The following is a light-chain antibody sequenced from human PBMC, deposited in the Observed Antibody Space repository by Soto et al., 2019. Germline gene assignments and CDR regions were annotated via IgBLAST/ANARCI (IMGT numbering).Light chain of an antibody. Sequence: QSALTQPASVSGCPGQSITISCTGTTNDVGAYDYVSWYQQHPGKAPKVMIYEVTKRPSGVSNRFSGSKSGNTASLTISGLQAEDEADYYCTSYTNIKTYVFGTGTKVTAL. V-gene: IGLV2-14*01. CDR1: TNDVGAYDY. CDR2: EVT. CDR3: TSYTNIKTYV. J-gene: IGLJ1*01.